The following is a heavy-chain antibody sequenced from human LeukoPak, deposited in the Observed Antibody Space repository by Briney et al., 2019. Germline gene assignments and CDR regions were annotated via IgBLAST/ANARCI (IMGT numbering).Heavy chain of an antibody. D-gene: IGHD6-19*01. CDR3: ARVGGWSDY. V-gene: IGHV4-34*01. CDR1: GGSFSGYY. Sequence: SVTLSLTCAVYGGSFSGYYWSWIRQPPGKGLEWIGEINHSGSTNYNPSLKSRVTISVDTSKNQFSLKLSSVTAADTAVYYCARVGGWSDYWGQGTLVTVSS. CDR2: INHSGST. J-gene: IGHJ4*02.